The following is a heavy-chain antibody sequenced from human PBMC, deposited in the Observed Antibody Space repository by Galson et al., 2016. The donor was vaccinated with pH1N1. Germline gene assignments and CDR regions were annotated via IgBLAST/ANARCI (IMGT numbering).Heavy chain of an antibody. J-gene: IGHJ5*01. D-gene: IGHD3-3*01. CDR2: VSGTGTT. CDR1: GGSISSASDY. Sequence: TLSLTCPVSGGSISSASDYWTWIRQPAGKGLEWIGRVSGTGTTNYNPSLTRPSTISIDTSKKQSSLKMASVTPADPAVYFCARESLEWLIVAGHRGQLNWFGSWGQGPLVTVCS. V-gene: IGHV4-61*02. CDR3: ARESLEWLIVAGHRGQLNWFGS.